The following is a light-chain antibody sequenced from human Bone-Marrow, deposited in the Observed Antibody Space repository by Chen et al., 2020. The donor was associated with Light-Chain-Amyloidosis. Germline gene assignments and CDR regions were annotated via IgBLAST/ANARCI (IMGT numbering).Light chain of an antibody. CDR1: NIGYKG. CDR2: DDI. CDR3: QIWDRTSTHYV. Sequence: SYVLTQPPSVSVAPGETAMITCGGDNIGYKGVHWYQLKPGQAPVLVVYDDIDRPSGIPERFSGSNSGNTATLTISRVEVGDEADYYCQIWDRTSTHYVFGFGTKVTVL. V-gene: IGLV3-21*02. J-gene: IGLJ1*01.